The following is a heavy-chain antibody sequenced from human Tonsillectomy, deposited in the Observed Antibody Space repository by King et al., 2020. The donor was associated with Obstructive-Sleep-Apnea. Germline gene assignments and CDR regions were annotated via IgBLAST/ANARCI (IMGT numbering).Heavy chain of an antibody. CDR2: ISYDGSNK. D-gene: IGHD4-23*01. Sequence: VQLVESGGGVVQPGRSLRLSCAASGFTFSSYAMHWVRQAPGKGLEWVAVISYDGSNKYYADSVKGRFTISRDNSKNTLYLQMNSLRAEDTAVYYCARDLRWFHAFDIWGEGKMVTVSP. V-gene: IGHV3-30-3*01. J-gene: IGHJ3*02. CDR3: ARDLRWFHAFDI. CDR1: GFTFSSYA.